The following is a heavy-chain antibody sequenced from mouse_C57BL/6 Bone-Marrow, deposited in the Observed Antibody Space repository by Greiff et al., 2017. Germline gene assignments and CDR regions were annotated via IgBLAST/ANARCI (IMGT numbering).Heavy chain of an antibody. V-gene: IGHV1-9*01. CDR3: SASPYSNFFFDY. J-gene: IGHJ2*01. CDR2: ILPGSGST. Sequence: QVQLQQPGAELMKPGASVKLSCKATGYTFTGYWIEWVKQRPGHGLEWIGEILPGSGSTNYNEKFKGQATFTADTSSNTAYMQLRSLTTEDSAIYYCSASPYSNFFFDYWGQGTTLTVSS. D-gene: IGHD2-5*01. CDR1: GYTFTGYW.